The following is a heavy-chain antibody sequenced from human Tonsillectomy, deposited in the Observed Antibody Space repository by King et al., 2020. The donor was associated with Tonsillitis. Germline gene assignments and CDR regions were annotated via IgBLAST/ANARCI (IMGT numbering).Heavy chain of an antibody. D-gene: IGHD3-10*01. CDR2: IRYDGSNK. V-gene: IGHV3-30*02. CDR3: AKYRGFGVVRGVIPFDY. J-gene: IGHJ4*02. CDR1: GFTFSSYG. Sequence: VQLVESGGGVVQPGGSLRLSCAASGFTFSSYGMHWVRQAPGKGLEWVAFIRYDGSNKYYADSVKGRFTISRDNSKNTLYLQMNSLRAEDTAVYYCAKYRGFGVVRGVIPFDYWGQGTLVTVSS.